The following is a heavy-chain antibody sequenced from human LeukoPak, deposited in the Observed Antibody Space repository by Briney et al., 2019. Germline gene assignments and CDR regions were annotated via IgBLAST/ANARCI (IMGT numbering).Heavy chain of an antibody. D-gene: IGHD7-27*01. CDR1: GGSISSYY. CDR2: IYPSGST. Sequence: SETLSLTCTVSGGSISSYYWSWLRQPAGKGLEWIGHIYPSGSTNYNSSLKSRVTISVDTSKNQFSLKLSSVTAADTAVYYCARHGEHGEFGRIDHWGQGTLVIVSS. V-gene: IGHV4-4*07. J-gene: IGHJ4*02. CDR3: ARHGEHGEFGRIDH.